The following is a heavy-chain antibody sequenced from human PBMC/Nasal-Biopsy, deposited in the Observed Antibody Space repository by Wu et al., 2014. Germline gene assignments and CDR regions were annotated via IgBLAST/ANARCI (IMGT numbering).Heavy chain of an antibody. CDR2: ISGSYT. Sequence: LRLSCAASGFTFSSYAMSWVRQAPGKGLEWVSAISGSYTWYADSVKGRFTISGDNSKNTLYLQMGSLRAEDMAVYYCAREYSVTLSPNLLLLHDVWGKGYHGHRLL. J-gene: IGHJ6*04. V-gene: IGHV3-23*01. CDR3: AREYSVTLSPNLLLLHDV. D-gene: IGHD3-3*01. CDR1: GFTFSSYA.